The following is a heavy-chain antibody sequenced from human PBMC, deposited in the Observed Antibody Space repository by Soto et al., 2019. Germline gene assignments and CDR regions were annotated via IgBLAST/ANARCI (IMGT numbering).Heavy chain of an antibody. CDR3: ARGPRGWELLPFYCYGMDV. Sequence: ASVKVSCKASGGTFSSYTISWVRQAPGQGLEWMGRIIPILGIANYAQKFQGRVTITADESTSTAYMELSSLRSEDTAVYYCARGPRGWELLPFYCYGMDVWGQGTTVTVSS. CDR1: GGTFSSYT. V-gene: IGHV1-69*02. J-gene: IGHJ6*02. CDR2: IIPILGIA. D-gene: IGHD1-26*01.